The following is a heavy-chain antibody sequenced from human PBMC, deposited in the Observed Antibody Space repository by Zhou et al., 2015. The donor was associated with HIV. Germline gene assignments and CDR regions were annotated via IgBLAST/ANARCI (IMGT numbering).Heavy chain of an antibody. Sequence: QVVLIQSGAEVRRPGSSVKISCKASGGSFPVTWVRQAPGQGLEWMGGINPFFGTTNYAQKFQGRVSITADESTSTTYMQLDNLRSEDTAVYYCARLERSPTYAFDIWGQGTMVTVSS. J-gene: IGHJ3*02. CDR1: GGSFP. V-gene: IGHV1-69*01. CDR2: INPFFGTT. CDR3: ARLERSPTYAFDI. D-gene: IGHD1-1*01.